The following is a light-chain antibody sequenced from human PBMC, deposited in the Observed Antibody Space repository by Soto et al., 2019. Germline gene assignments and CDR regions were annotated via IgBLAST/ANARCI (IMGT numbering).Light chain of an antibody. J-gene: IGLJ1*01. CDR2: DVR. CDR3: SSYTTISTYV. Sequence: QSVLTQPASVSGSPGESITISCTGTSHDVGGYNYVSWYQQHPGKAPKLMIYDVRNRPSGVSNRFSGSKSVNTASLTISGLQAEDEADYYCSSYTTISTYVFGTGTKVTVL. CDR1: SHDVGGYNY. V-gene: IGLV2-14*01.